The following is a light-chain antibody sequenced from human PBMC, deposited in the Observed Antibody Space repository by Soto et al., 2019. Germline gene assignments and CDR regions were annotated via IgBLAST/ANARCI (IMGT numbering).Light chain of an antibody. CDR1: QSVSSN. Sequence: EIVMTQSPATLSVSPGERATLSCRASQSVSSNLAWYQQKPGQAPSLLIYDASTRATGIPARFSGSGSGTEFTLTISSLQSEDVAVDYCQQYNNWPLLTFGGGTKVEIK. CDR2: DAS. V-gene: IGKV3D-15*01. J-gene: IGKJ4*01. CDR3: QQYNNWPLLT.